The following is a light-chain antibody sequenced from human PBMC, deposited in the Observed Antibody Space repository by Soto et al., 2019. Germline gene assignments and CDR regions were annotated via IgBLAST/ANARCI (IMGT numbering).Light chain of an antibody. V-gene: IGKV3-15*01. CDR2: GAS. CDR1: QSVSNN. Sequence: EIVMTQSPATLSVSPGESATLSCRASQSVSNNLTWYQQKPGQPPRLLIYGASTRATGVPGRFSGSGSGTEFTLTISSLQSEDFAVYYCQQYDNWPPRTFGGGTKVDIK. J-gene: IGKJ4*01. CDR3: QQYDNWPPRT.